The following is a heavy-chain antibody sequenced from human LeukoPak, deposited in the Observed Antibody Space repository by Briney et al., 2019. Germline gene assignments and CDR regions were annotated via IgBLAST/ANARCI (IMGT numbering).Heavy chain of an antibody. D-gene: IGHD3-9*01. Sequence: GGSLRLSCAASGFTFSSYSMNWVRQAPGKGLEWVSYISSSSSTIYYADSVKGRFTISRDNAKNSLYLQMNSLRAEDTAVYYCARVPAILTGYYLDYWGQGTLVTVSS. CDR3: ARVPAILTGYYLDY. CDR1: GFTFSSYS. J-gene: IGHJ4*02. V-gene: IGHV3-48*01. CDR2: ISSSSSTI.